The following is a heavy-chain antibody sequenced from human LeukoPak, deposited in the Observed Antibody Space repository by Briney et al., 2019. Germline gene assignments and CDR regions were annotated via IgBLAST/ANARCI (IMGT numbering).Heavy chain of an antibody. J-gene: IGHJ6*03. Sequence: ASVKVSCKASAGTFSSYAISWVRQAPGQGLEWMGGIIPIFGTAKYAQKFQGRVTITADESTSTAYMELSSLRSEDTAVYYCASGTVMEGYYYYYMDVWGKGTTVTVSS. CDR3: ASGTVMEGYYYYYMDV. CDR2: IIPIFGTA. V-gene: IGHV1-69*13. D-gene: IGHD4-11*01. CDR1: AGTFSSYA.